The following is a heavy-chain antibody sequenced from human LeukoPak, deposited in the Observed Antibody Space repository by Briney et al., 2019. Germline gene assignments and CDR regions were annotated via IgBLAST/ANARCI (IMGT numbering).Heavy chain of an antibody. Sequence: GGSLRLSCAASGFTFKNYPMSWIRQPPGKGLEWVSGINGGITYYADSVKGRFTISRDNSKNTLYPQMNSLRAEDTAVYYCARDDCTSNNCPAGFDPWGQGTLVSVSS. CDR2: INGGIT. CDR1: GFTFKNYP. D-gene: IGHD1-20*01. V-gene: IGHV3-23*01. CDR3: ARDDCTSNNCPAGFDP. J-gene: IGHJ5*02.